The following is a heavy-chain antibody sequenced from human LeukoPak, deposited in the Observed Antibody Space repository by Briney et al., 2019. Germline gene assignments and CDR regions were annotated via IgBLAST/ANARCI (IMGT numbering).Heavy chain of an antibody. CDR1: GGSISSYY. CDR3: ARVSSSWYYFDY. V-gene: IGHV4-59*01. Sequence: SETLSLTCTVSGGSISSYYWSWIRQPPGRGLEWIGYTHYSGSTNYNPSLKSRVTISVDTSKNQFSLKLSSVTAADTAVYYCARVSSSWYYFDYWGQGTLVTVSS. J-gene: IGHJ4*02. D-gene: IGHD6-13*01. CDR2: THYSGST.